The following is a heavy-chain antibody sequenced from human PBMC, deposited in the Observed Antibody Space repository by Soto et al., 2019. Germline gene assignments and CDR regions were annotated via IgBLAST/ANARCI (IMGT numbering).Heavy chain of an antibody. D-gene: IGHD3-22*01. Sequence: SETLSLTCTVSGGSISSSSYYWGWIRQPPGKGLEWIGSIYYSGSTYYNPSLKSRVTISVDTSKNQFSLKLSSVTAADTAGYYCASVDCIITGSSVGSFDSWGQRNLVTVSS. CDR1: GGSISSSSYY. J-gene: IGHJ4*02. CDR3: ASVDCIITGSSVGSFDS. CDR2: IYYSGST. V-gene: IGHV4-39*01.